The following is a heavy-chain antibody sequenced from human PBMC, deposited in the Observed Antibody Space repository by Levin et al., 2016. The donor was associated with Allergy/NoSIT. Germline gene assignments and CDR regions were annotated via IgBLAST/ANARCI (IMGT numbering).Heavy chain of an antibody. V-gene: IGHV1-2*04. CDR1: VHTFTGHY. Sequence: ASVKVSCKSTVHTFTGHYIHWVRQAPGQGLEWMGCINPASGGTRFAQRFHGSLTMTRDTSINTAYMELSSLTSADTAVYFCACGSGDWLGEDPFDIWGQGTRVTVSS. D-gene: IGHD3-10*01. CDR2: INPASGGT. J-gene: IGHJ3*02. CDR3: ACGSGDWLGEDPFDI.